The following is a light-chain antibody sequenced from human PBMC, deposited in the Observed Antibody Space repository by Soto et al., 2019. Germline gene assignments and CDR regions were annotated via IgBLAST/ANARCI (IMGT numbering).Light chain of an antibody. V-gene: IGKV3-20*01. CDR1: QSVSNN. J-gene: IGKJ1*01. CDR3: QQYVTSSPRT. Sequence: EIVMTQSPATMSVSPGERATLSCGASQSVSNNLAWYQQKPGQAPRLLMYGISRRATGIPDRFSGSGSGTDFTLTITRLEPEDFAVYYCQQYVTSSPRTFGQGTKVDIK. CDR2: GIS.